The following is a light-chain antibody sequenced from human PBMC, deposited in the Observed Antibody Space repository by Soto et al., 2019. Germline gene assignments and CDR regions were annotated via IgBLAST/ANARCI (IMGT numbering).Light chain of an antibody. CDR3: TSYTSNSTLDV. J-gene: IGLJ1*01. Sequence: QSALTQPASVSGSPGQSITISCTGTSSDVGGYNYVSWYQQHPDKAPKLMIYEVSNRPSGVSNRFSGSKSGHTASLTISGLQSEDEADYFCTSYTSNSTLDVFGTGTKVTVL. CDR1: SSDVGGYNY. V-gene: IGLV2-14*01. CDR2: EVS.